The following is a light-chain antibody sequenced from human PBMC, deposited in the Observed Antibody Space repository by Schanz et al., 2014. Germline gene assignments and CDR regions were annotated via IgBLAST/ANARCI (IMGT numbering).Light chain of an antibody. V-gene: IGKV3-20*01. CDR1: QSVSSN. Sequence: EIVMTQSPATLSVSPGERATLSCRASQSVSSNLAWYQQKPGQAPRLLIYAASSRATGIPDRFSGSGSGTDFTLTISRLEPEDSAVYYCHQYGSIQWTFGQGTKVEIK. CDR3: HQYGSIQWT. J-gene: IGKJ1*01. CDR2: AAS.